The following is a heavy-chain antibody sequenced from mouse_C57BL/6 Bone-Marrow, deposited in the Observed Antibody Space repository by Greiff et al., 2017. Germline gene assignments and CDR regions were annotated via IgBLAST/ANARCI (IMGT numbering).Heavy chain of an antibody. CDR1: GYSFTGYY. J-gene: IGHJ1*03. D-gene: IGHD1-1*01. CDR3: ARAPHYYGSSYRWYFDV. Sequence: VQLQQSGPELVKPGASVKISCKASGYSFTGYYMNWVKQSPEKSLEWIGEINPSTGGTTYNQKFKAKATLTVDKSSSTAYIQLKSLPSEDSAVYYCARAPHYYGSSYRWYFDVWGTGTTVTVSS. V-gene: IGHV1-42*01. CDR2: INPSTGGT.